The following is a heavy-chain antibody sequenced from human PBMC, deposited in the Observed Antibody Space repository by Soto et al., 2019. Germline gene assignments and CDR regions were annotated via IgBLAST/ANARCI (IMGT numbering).Heavy chain of an antibody. V-gene: IGHV3-30*18. CDR2: ISNDGSKE. CDR1: GFTLSGFG. D-gene: IGHD3-10*01. Sequence: GGSLRLSCEASGFTLSGFGMHWVRQAPGKGLEWVAVISNDGSKEYYAGSVKGRFTISRDNSMNTLYLQMNSLRPEDTAVYYCAKDPNRGSGSYWPYSFDSWGQGTLVTVSS. J-gene: IGHJ4*02. CDR3: AKDPNRGSGSYWPYSFDS.